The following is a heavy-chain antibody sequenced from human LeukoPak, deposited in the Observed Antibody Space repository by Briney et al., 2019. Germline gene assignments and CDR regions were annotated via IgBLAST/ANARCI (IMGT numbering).Heavy chain of an antibody. Sequence: GGSLRLSCAASGFTFSAYWMSWVRQAPGKGLQWVANIKQDGSENYYGDSVKGRFTIPRDNAKSSLYLQMNSLRAEDTAVYYCARRFGCWGQGTLVTVSS. CDR1: GFTFSAYW. CDR3: ARRFGC. CDR2: IKQDGSEN. V-gene: IGHV3-7*02. J-gene: IGHJ4*02.